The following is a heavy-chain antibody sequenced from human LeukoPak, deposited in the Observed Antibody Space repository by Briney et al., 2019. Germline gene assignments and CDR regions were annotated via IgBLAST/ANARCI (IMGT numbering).Heavy chain of an antibody. CDR2: IYPGDSDT. CDR1: GYSFTSYW. D-gene: IGHD6-13*01. CDR3: ARLLAAGTSDLDY. Sequence: GESLKISCKGSGYSFTSYWIGWVRQMPGKGLEWMGIIYPGDSDTRYSPSFQGQVTIPAHKSISTPCLQWSSRKASDTPMYYCARLLAAGTSDLDYWGQETLVTVSS. V-gene: IGHV5-51*01. J-gene: IGHJ4*02.